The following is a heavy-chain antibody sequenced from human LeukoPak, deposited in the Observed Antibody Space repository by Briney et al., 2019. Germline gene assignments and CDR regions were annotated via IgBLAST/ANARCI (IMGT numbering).Heavy chain of an antibody. CDR1: GGSISSSSYY. J-gene: IGHJ5*02. V-gene: IGHV4-39*07. CDR2: INHSGST. D-gene: IGHD5-18*01. CDR3: ARSRWGRYSYGYPTSCCWFDP. Sequence: SETLSLTCTVSGGSISSSSYYWGWIRQPPGKGLEWIGEINHSGSTNYNPSLKSRVTISVDTSKNQFSLKLSSVTAADTAVYYCARSRWGRYSYGYPTSCCWFDPWGQGTLVTVSS.